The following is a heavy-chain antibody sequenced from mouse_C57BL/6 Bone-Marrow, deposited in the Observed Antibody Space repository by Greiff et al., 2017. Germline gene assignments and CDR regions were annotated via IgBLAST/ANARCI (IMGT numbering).Heavy chain of an antibody. V-gene: IGHV14-4*01. CDR3: TTDYYGSSYAMDY. Sequence: VHVQQPGAELVRPGASVKLSCTASGFNINDDYMHWVKQRPEQGLEWIGWIDPANGDTEYASKFQGKATITADTSSNTAYLQLSSLTSADTAVYVCTTDYYGSSYAMDYWGQGTSVTVSS. CDR1: GFNINDDY. J-gene: IGHJ4*01. CDR2: IDPANGDT. D-gene: IGHD1-1*01.